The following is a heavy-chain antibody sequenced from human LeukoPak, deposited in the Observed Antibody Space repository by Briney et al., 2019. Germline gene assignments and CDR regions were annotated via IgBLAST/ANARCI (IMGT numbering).Heavy chain of an antibody. D-gene: IGHD3-10*01. J-gene: IGHJ6*02. CDR1: GFTFSSYA. V-gene: IGHV3-30*02. CDR3: AKDLTAFYYLGSGSQYYGMDV. Sequence: GGSLRLSCAASGFTFSSYAMHWVRQAPGKGLAGVAFIRYDGSNKYYADYVKGRFTISRDNSKNTLYLQMNSLRAEDTAVYYCAKDLTAFYYLGSGSQYYGMDVWGQGTTVTVSS. CDR2: IRYDGSNK.